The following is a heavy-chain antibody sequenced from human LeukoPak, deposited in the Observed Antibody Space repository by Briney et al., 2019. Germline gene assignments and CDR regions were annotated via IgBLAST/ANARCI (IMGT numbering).Heavy chain of an antibody. V-gene: IGHV1-2*02. Sequence: ASVKVSCKASGYTFTSYYLHWVRQAPGQGLEWMGWINPNSGGTNYAQKFQGRVTLTRDTSISTAYMELSRLTSDDTAVYYCARTGAVAGNWFDPWGQGTLVTVSS. D-gene: IGHD6-19*01. CDR3: ARTGAVAGNWFDP. CDR1: GYTFTSYY. CDR2: INPNSGGT. J-gene: IGHJ5*02.